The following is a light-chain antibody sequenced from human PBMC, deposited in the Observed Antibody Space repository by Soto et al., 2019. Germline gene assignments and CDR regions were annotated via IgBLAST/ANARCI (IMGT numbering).Light chain of an antibody. V-gene: IGKV1-39*01. CDR3: HQTFLSPPT. J-gene: IGKJ1*01. Sequence: DIQMTQSPSSLSASVGDRVTITCRASQTVGDHLSWYQQKPGTAPKLLFSRASRLQSGVPSRFTGSGVATDFTLTISSLQPEDFATYYCHQTFLSPPTFGQGTKVEIK. CDR2: RAS. CDR1: QTVGDH.